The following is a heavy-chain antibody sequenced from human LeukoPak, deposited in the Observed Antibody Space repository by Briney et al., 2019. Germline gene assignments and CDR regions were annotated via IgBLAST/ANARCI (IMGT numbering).Heavy chain of an antibody. CDR2: ISYDGSNK. V-gene: IGHV3-30*04. Sequence: PGRSLRLSCAASGFTFSSYAMHWVRQAPGKGLEWVAVISYDGSNKYYADSVKGRFTISRDNSKNTLYLQMNSLRAEDTAVYYCAREYCSGTSCYLFYYYYYGMDVWGKGTTVTVSS. D-gene: IGHD2-2*01. CDR1: GFTFSSYA. CDR3: AREYCSGTSCYLFYYYYYGMDV. J-gene: IGHJ6*04.